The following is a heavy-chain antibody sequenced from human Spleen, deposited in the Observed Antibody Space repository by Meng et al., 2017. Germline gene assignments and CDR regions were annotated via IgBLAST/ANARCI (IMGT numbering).Heavy chain of an antibody. CDR1: GGSFSDYY. CDR3: ARDGGSGGYAVF. CDR2: IYHSGGT. V-gene: IGHV4-38-2*02. Sequence: SETLSLTCVVSGGSFSDYYWGWIRQPPGKGLEWLGTIYHSGGTYYNPSLKSRVTISVDTSKNQFSLKLNSVTAADTAMYYCARDGGSGGYAVFWGQGTLVTVSS. D-gene: IGHD1-26*01. J-gene: IGHJ4*02.